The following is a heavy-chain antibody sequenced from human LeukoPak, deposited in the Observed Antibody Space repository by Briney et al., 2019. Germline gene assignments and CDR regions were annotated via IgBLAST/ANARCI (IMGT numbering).Heavy chain of an antibody. CDR3: AREGGDYYDSSGYYRGLLDY. CDR2: IITIFGTA. D-gene: IGHD3-22*01. CDR1: GGTFSSYA. Sequence: SVKVSCKASGGTFSSYAISWVRQAPGQGLEWMGGIITIFGTAKYAQKFQGRVTITADESTSTAYMELSSLRSEDTAVYYCAREGGDYYDSSGYYRGLLDYWGQGTLVTVSS. J-gene: IGHJ4*02. V-gene: IGHV1-69*13.